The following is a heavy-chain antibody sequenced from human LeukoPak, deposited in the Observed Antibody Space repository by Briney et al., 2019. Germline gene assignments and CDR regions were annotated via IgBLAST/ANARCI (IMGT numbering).Heavy chain of an antibody. CDR3: ARYPIAAAGMDV. CDR2: IIPIFGTA. Sequence: ASVKVSCKASGGTFSSYAISWVRQAPGQGLEWMGGIIPIFGTANYAQKFQGSVTITADESTSTAYMELSSLRSEDTAVYYCARYPIAAAGMDVWGKGTTVIVSS. V-gene: IGHV1-69*13. J-gene: IGHJ6*04. CDR1: GGTFSSYA. D-gene: IGHD6-13*01.